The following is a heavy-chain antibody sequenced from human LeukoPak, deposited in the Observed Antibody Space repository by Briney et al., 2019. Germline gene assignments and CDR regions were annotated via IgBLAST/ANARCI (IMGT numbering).Heavy chain of an antibody. CDR2: INHSGST. D-gene: IGHD6-19*01. J-gene: IGHJ5*02. V-gene: IGHV4-34*01. CDR3: ARGLGIAVAGTANWFDP. CDR1: GGSLSGYY. Sequence: SETLSLTCAVYGGSLSGYYWSWIRQPPGKGLEWIGEINHSGSTNYNPSLKSRVTISVDTSKNQFSLKLSSVTAADTAVYYCARGLGIAVAGTANWFDPWGQGTLVTVSS.